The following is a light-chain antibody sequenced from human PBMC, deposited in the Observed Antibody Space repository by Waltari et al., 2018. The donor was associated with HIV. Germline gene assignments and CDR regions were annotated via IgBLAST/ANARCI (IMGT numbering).Light chain of an antibody. V-gene: IGLV1-40*01. CDR1: SSNIGAGYD. CDR3: QSYDSSLTGSV. CDR2: GNT. J-gene: IGLJ2*01. Sequence: QSVLTQPPSVSGAPGQRVTISCTGSSSNIGAGYDVHWYQQLPGTAPKLLIYGNTNRPSGVPDRFSGSKSGTSPSLAITGLQAEDEADYYCQSYDSSLTGSVFGGGTNLTVL.